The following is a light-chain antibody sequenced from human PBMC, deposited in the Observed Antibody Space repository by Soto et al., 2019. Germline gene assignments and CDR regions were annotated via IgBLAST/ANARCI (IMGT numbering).Light chain of an antibody. Sequence: IVMTQSPATLSVSPGERATLSCRASQSVGTKLAWYQQTRGQAPRLLIFGASIRATGLPDRFSGSGSGTDFTLTISRLESEDFAVYFCQQYNTWPPYTFGQGTKVDIK. J-gene: IGKJ2*01. CDR1: QSVGTK. CDR3: QQYNTWPPYT. CDR2: GAS. V-gene: IGKV3D-15*01.